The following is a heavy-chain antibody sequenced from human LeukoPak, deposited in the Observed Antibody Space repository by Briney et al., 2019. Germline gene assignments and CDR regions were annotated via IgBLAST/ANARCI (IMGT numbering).Heavy chain of an antibody. V-gene: IGHV2-5*01. CDR3: AHRGDSSGYFSYYFDY. CDR2: IYWSDDK. Sequence: SGPTLVNPTQTLTLTCTFSGFSLSTSGVGVGWIRQPPGEALEWLALIYWSDDKRYSPSLKSRLTITKDTSKNQVVLTMTNMDPVDTATYYCAHRGDSSGYFSYYFDYWGQGTLVTVSS. CDR1: GFSLSTSGVG. J-gene: IGHJ4*02. D-gene: IGHD3-22*01.